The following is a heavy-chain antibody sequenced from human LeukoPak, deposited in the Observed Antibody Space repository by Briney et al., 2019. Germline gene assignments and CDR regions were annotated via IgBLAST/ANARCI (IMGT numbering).Heavy chain of an antibody. CDR3: ARHEGDSSSWYNWFDP. Sequence: GESLKISCKGSGYSFTSYWSGWVRQMPGKGLEWRWIIYPGDSDTRYSPSVQGQVTISADKSISTAYPQSRSLKASDTAMYYCARHEGDSSSWYNWFDPWGQGTLVTVSS. J-gene: IGHJ5*02. CDR2: IYPGDSDT. V-gene: IGHV5-51*01. CDR1: GYSFTSYW. D-gene: IGHD6-13*01.